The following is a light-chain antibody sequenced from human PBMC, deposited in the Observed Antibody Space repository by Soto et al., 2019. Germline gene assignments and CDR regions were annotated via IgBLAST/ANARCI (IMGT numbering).Light chain of an antibody. Sequence: QSALTPPASVSGSPGQSITISCTGTSSDVGGYNYVSWYQQHPGKAPKLMIYDVSNRPSGVSNRFSGSKSGNTASLTISGLQAEDEADYYCSSYTSSSYVVFGGGTTLTVL. J-gene: IGLJ2*01. CDR1: SSDVGGYNY. CDR2: DVS. V-gene: IGLV2-14*01. CDR3: SSYTSSSYVV.